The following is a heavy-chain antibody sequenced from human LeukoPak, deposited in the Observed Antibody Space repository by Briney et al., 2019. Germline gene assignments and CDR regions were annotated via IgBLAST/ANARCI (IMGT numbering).Heavy chain of an antibody. D-gene: IGHD3-10*01. CDR3: ARDIWFREDQYYYGMDV. J-gene: IGHJ6*02. CDR2: INHSGST. V-gene: IGHV4-34*01. Sequence: SETLSLTCAVYGGSFSGYYLRWIRQPPGKGLEWVGEINHSGSTNYNPSLKSRVTISVDTSKNQLSLKLSSVTAADTAVYYSARDIWFREDQYYYGMDVWGQGTTVTVSS. CDR1: GGSFSGYY.